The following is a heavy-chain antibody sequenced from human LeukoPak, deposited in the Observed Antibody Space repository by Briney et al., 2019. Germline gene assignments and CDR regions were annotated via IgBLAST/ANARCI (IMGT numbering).Heavy chain of an antibody. CDR3: ANNRLVVVITYYFDY. CDR1: GSTFSSYA. Sequence: GGSLRLSCAASGSTFSSYAMSWVRQAPGKGLEWVSAISGSGGSTYYADSVKGRFTISRDNSKNMLYLQMNSLRAEDTAVYYCANNRLVVVITYYFDYWGQGTLVTVSS. D-gene: IGHD3-22*01. CDR2: ISGSGGST. J-gene: IGHJ4*02. V-gene: IGHV3-23*01.